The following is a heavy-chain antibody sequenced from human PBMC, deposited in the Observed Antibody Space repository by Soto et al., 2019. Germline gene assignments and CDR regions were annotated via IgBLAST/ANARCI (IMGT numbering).Heavy chain of an antibody. V-gene: IGHV3-72*01. CDR2: IRNKANSHTT. J-gene: IGHJ4*02. Sequence: ESGGDLVQPGGSLRLSCAASGFTFSDYFMDWVRQAPGKGLEWVGRIRNKANSHTTEYAASVKGRFTISRDDSKNSLYLQLNSLRTEDTAVYYCARGKNSFDFWGQGTLVTVSS. CDR1: GFTFSDYF. CDR3: ARGKNSFDF.